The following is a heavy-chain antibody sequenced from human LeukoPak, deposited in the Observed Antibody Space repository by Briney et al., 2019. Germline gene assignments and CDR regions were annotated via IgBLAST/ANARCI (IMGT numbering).Heavy chain of an antibody. Sequence: ASVNVSCKASGYTFSSYGISWVRQAPGQGLEWMGWISAYNGNTNFPQELQRRVTMTTDTSTSTASMELRSLRSDDTAVYYCARDQGIYNHRIIDSWGQGTLVTASS. CDR2: ISAYNGNT. CDR1: GYTFSSYG. V-gene: IGHV1-18*01. CDR3: ARDQGIYNHRIIDS. J-gene: IGHJ4*02. D-gene: IGHD5-12*01.